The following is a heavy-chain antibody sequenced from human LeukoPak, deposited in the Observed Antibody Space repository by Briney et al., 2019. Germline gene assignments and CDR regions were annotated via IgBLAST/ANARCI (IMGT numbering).Heavy chain of an antibody. V-gene: IGHV4-4*02. CDR1: GGSISSSNW. CDR3: ARRRSGLGPDN. CDR2: IYHSGST. D-gene: IGHD5-12*01. Sequence: SETLSLTCAVSGGSISSSNWWSWVRQPPGKGLEWIGEIYHSGSTNYNPSLKSRVTISVDTSKNQFSLKLSSVTAADTAVYYCARRRSGLGPDNWGQGTLVTVSS. J-gene: IGHJ4*02.